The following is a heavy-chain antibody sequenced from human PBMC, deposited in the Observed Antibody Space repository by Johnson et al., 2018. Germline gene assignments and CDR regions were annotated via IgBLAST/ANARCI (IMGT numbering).Heavy chain of an antibody. CDR1: GFTFSDHY. V-gene: IGHV3-72*01. CDR2: IKNRANSYAT. Sequence: EVQLLESGGGLVQPGGSLRLSCAASGFTFSDHYMDWVRQAPGKGLAWVGRIKNRANSYATEYAESVRGRFTISRDDSKNSLYVQLNSLKTEDMAVYYCVSASGITYPYFQHWGQGTLVTVSS. J-gene: IGHJ1*01. CDR3: VSASGITYPYFQH. D-gene: IGHD3-10*01.